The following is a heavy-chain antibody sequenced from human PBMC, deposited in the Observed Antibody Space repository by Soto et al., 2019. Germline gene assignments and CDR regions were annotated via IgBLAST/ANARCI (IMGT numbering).Heavy chain of an antibody. V-gene: IGHV2-5*02. D-gene: IGHD3-10*01. CDR1: GFPLSTNGVG. CDR3: AHSFQLRIFDF. Sequence: QITLKESGPTLVKPTQTLTLACDFSGFPLSTNGVGVGWIRQPPGKALEWLALIYWDDDKRYSPSLKDRLSITKDTSKNQVVLTMTNLDPVDTATYYCAHSFQLRIFDFWGPGTLVTVSS. CDR2: IYWDDDK. J-gene: IGHJ4*02.